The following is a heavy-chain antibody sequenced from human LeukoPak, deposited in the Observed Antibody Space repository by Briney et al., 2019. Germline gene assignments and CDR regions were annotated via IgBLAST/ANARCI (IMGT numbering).Heavy chain of an antibody. CDR2: ISTTGTTI. CDR1: GFTFSAYH. J-gene: IGHJ4*02. V-gene: IGHV3-48*02. CDR3: ARVWQDYSGVDY. D-gene: IGHD2-21*01. Sequence: PGGSLRLSCAASGFTFSAYHINWVRQAPGKGLEWISYISTTGTTIHYADSVKGRFAFSRDNAKSSLYLQMNSLRDEDTAVYYCARVWQDYSGVDYWGQGTLVTVSS.